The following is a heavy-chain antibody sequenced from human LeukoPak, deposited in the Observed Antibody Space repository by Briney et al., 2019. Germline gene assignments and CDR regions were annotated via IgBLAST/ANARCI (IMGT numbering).Heavy chain of an antibody. CDR1: GFTFSSFS. V-gene: IGHV3-23*01. Sequence: GGSLRLSCTTYGFTFSSFSMSWVRQTPGKGLQWVSTITYDSANKWHADSVKGRFTISRDNSKNTLYLQMHSLRADDTALYYCTKRKPTGSVTVDEYWGQGALVTVSS. D-gene: IGHD2-21*02. J-gene: IGHJ4*02. CDR2: ITYDSANK. CDR3: TKRKPTGSVTVDEY.